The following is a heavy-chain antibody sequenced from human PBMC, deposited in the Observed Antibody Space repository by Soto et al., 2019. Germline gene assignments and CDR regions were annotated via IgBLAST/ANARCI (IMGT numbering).Heavy chain of an antibody. V-gene: IGHV4-4*02. D-gene: IGHD5-12*01. CDR2: IFHSGST. CDR1: GGSISSSNW. CDR3: ERVTSGLSLFDY. J-gene: IGHJ4*02. Sequence: SETLSLTCAVSGGSISSSNWWSWVRQPPGKGLEWIGEIFHSGSTNYNPSLKSRVTISLDMSNDQFSLKLNSVTAADTAVYYCERVTSGLSLFDYWGQGTLVTVSS.